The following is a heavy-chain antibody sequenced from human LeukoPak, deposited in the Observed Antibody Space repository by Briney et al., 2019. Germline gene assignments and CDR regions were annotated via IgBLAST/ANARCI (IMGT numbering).Heavy chain of an antibody. V-gene: IGHV3-30*18. CDR2: ISYDGSNK. D-gene: IGHD2-8*01. CDR3: AKDLMETYGGWYFDL. J-gene: IGHJ2*01. Sequence: QPGGSLRLSCAASGFTFSSYGMHWVRQAPGKGLEWVAVISYDGSNKYYADSVKGRFTISRDNSKNTLYLQMNSLRAEDTAVYYCAKDLMETYGGWYFDLWGRGTLVTVSS. CDR1: GFTFSSYG.